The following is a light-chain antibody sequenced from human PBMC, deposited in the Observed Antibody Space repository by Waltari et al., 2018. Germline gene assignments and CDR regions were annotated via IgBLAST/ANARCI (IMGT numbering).Light chain of an antibody. CDR2: YVS. Sequence: EIVLTQSPGTLSLSPGERATLSCRASQSVNRYLAWYQQKPGQAPRLLIYYVSTRATGIPDRFSGSGSGTDFSLTISRLEPEDYAVYHCQHYLRLPATFGQGTKVEIK. J-gene: IGKJ1*01. V-gene: IGKV3-20*01. CDR1: QSVNRY. CDR3: QHYLRLPAT.